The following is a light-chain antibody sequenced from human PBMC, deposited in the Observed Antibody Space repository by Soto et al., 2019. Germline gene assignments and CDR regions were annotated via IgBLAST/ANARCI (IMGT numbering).Light chain of an antibody. CDR1: QSIGSY. Sequence: EIVLTQSPATLSLSLGERATLSGRASQSIGSYLAWYQHKLGQPPRLLIYDASNRATGIPVRFSGSGSGTDFTLTISSLEPEDFAVYYCQQRSTWPPFSFGPGT. CDR3: QQRSTWPPFS. V-gene: IGKV3-11*01. J-gene: IGKJ3*01. CDR2: DAS.